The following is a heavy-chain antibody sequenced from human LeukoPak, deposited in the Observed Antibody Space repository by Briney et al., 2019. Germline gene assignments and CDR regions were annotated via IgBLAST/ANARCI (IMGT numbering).Heavy chain of an antibody. J-gene: IGHJ6*02. Sequence: GGSLRLSCAASGFTFNSYNMNWVRQAPGKGLEWVSSITGSSSHIYYADSVKGRFTISRDNAKTSLYLQMNSLRAEDTAVYYCAAAVIVRGMDVWGQGTTVTVSS. V-gene: IGHV3-21*04. CDR3: AAAVIVRGMDV. CDR1: GFTFNSYN. CDR2: ITGSSSHI. D-gene: IGHD1-26*01.